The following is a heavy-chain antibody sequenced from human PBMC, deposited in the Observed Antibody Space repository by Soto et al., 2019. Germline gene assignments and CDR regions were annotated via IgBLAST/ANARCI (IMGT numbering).Heavy chain of an antibody. CDR1: GCTFRYTA. CDR3: EKDATRSDGWYYIDY. CDR2: IDNSGGTT. D-gene: IGHD5-12*01. Sequence: GLLRLSCIALGCTFRYTAMAGVRQAPGKGLEWVSVIDNSGGTTYYTDSVKGRFTISRDNSKNTLYLQMSSLRAEDTAIYYCEKDATRSDGWYYIDYWGQGTLVTVYS. J-gene: IGHJ4*02. V-gene: IGHV3-23*01.